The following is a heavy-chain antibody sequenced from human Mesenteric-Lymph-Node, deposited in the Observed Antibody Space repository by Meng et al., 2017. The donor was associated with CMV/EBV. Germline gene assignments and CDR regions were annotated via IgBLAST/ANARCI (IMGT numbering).Heavy chain of an antibody. J-gene: IGHJ4*02. CDR2: IYWDDDK. D-gene: IGHD6-13*01. CDR3: AHSSGIAAAGPFYFDY. V-gene: IGHV2-5*02. CDR1: GFSLSTSGVG. Sequence: QITLKESGPTLVKPTQTLTLTCTFSGFSLSTSGVGVGWIRQPPGKALEWLALIYWDDDKRYSPSLKSRLTITKDTSKTQVVLTMTNMDPVDTATYYCAHSSGIAAAGPFYFDYWGQGTLVTVSS.